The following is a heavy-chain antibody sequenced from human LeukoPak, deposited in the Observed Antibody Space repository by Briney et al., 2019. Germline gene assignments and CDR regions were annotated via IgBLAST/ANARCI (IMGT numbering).Heavy chain of an antibody. D-gene: IGHD3-22*01. Sequence: ASVKVSCKTSGYTFSDYYVHWVRQVPGQGLEWVGWVHPRTGGTNYAQKFQGWVTITRDTAISTAHMEMERLKSDDTAVYFCAVGMVVVTNSPFDHWGQGTLVTVSS. CDR3: AVGMVVVTNSPFDH. V-gene: IGHV1-2*04. CDR1: GYTFSDYY. J-gene: IGHJ4*02. CDR2: VHPRTGGT.